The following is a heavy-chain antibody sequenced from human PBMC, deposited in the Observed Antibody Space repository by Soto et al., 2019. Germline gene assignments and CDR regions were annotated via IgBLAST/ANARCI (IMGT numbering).Heavy chain of an antibody. V-gene: IGHV4-59*01. J-gene: IGHJ5*02. CDR2: IYYSGST. CDR3: ARAQVPAALHGWFDP. Sequence: SETLSLTCTVSGGSISSYYWSWIRQPPGKGLEWIGYIYYSGSTNYNPSLKSRVTISVDTSKNQFSLKLSSVTAADTAVYYCARAQVPAALHGWFDPWGQGTLVTVSS. D-gene: IGHD2-2*01. CDR1: GGSISSYY.